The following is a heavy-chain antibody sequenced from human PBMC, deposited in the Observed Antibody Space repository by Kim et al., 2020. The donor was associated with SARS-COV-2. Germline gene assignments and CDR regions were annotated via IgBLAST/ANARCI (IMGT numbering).Heavy chain of an antibody. D-gene: IGHD6-13*01. J-gene: IGHJ5*02. CDR2: IYYSGST. Sequence: SETLSLTCTVSGGSISSYYWSWIRQPPGKGLEWIGYIYYSGSTNYNTSLKSRVTISVDTSKNQFSLKLSSVTAADTAVYYCARDLWAAGYNWFDPWGQGTLVTVSS. CDR1: GGSISSYY. CDR3: ARDLWAAGYNWFDP. V-gene: IGHV4-59*01.